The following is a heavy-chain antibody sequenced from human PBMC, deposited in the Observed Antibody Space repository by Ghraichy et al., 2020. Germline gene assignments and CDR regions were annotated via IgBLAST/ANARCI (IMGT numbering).Heavy chain of an antibody. CDR2: INHSGST. V-gene: IGHV4-34*01. J-gene: IGHJ3*02. D-gene: IGHD2-2*01. Sequence: SETLSLTCAVYGGSFSGYYWSWIRQPPGKGLEWIGEINHSGSTNYNPSLKSRVTISVDTSKNQFSLKLSSVTAADTAVYYCARDRSRGYCSSTSCYRHAFDIWGQGTMVTVSS. CDR3: ARDRSRGYCSSTSCYRHAFDI. CDR1: GGSFSGYY.